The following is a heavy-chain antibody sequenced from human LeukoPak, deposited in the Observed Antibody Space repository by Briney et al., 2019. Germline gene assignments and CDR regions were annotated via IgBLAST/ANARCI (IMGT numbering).Heavy chain of an antibody. CDR3: ARHSSSHYDY. Sequence: ASVKDSCKASGYTFTSYDINWVRQATGQGLEWMGWMNPNSGNTGYAQKFQGRVTITRNTSISTAYMEQSSLRSEDTAVYYCARHSSSHYDYWGQGTLVTVSS. D-gene: IGHD6-13*01. CDR1: GYTFTSYD. V-gene: IGHV1-8*03. CDR2: MNPNSGNT. J-gene: IGHJ4*02.